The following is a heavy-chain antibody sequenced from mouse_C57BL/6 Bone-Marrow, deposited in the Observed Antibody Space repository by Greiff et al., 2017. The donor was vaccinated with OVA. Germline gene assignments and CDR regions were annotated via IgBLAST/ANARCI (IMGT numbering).Heavy chain of an antibody. V-gene: IGHV1-80*01. CDR2: IYPGDGDT. D-gene: IGHD2-3*01. CDR3: ARSGVYDGSPWFAY. Sequence: VKLVESGAELVKPGASVKISCKASGYAFSSYWMNWVKQRPGKGLEWIGQIYPGDGDTNYNGKFKGKATLTADKSSSTAYMQLSSLTSEDSAVYFCARSGVYDGSPWFAYWGQGTLVTVSA. CDR1: GYAFSSYW. J-gene: IGHJ3*01.